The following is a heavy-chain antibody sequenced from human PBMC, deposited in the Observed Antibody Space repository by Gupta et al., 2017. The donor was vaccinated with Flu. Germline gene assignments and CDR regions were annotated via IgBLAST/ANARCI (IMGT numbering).Heavy chain of an antibody. Sequence: AMTWVRLASGKGLEWVASISNGGVNTFYADSVKGRFTISRDNSKNTVFLQMNGLRADDTAVYHCAKGRPVGEWTFTAWGQGTMVIVS. CDR3: AKGRPVGEWTFTA. CDR2: ISNGGVNT. J-gene: IGHJ5*02. CDR1: A. V-gene: IGHV3-23*01. D-gene: IGHD2-8*01.